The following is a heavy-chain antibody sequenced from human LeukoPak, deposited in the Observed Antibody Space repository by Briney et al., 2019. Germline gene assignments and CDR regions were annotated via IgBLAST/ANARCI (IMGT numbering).Heavy chain of an antibody. J-gene: IGHJ4*02. CDR2: ISWNSGSI. CDR1: GFTFDDYA. D-gene: IGHD2-2*01. V-gene: IGHV3-9*01. CDR3: AKGYCSSTSCYLDY. Sequence: PGRSLRLSCAASGFTFDDYAMHWVRQAPGKGLEWVSGISWNSGSIGYADSVKGRFTISRDNAKNSLYLQMNSLRAEDTALYYCAKGYCSSTSCYLDYWGREPWSPSPQ.